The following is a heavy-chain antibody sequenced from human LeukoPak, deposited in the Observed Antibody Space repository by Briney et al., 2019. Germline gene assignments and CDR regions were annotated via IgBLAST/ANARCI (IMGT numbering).Heavy chain of an antibody. D-gene: IGHD1-26*01. J-gene: IGHJ4*02. CDR3: AKDRSGSYDHFDY. CDR1: GFTFSHYG. CDR2: ISYDGSNK. Sequence: GGSLRLSCAASGFTFSHYGMHWVRQAPGKGLEWVTPISYDGSNKKYADSVKGRFTISRDNSKNTLYLQMNSLRGEDTAVYYCAKDRSGSYDHFDYWGQGTRVTVSS. V-gene: IGHV3-30*18.